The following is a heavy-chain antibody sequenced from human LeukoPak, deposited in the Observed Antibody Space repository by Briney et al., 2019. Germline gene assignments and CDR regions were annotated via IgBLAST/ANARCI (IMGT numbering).Heavy chain of an antibody. CDR1: GFTFSNYA. Sequence: GGSLRLSCAASGFTFSNYAINWVRQPPGKGLQWVSAISGSGGSTYYADSVKGRFTISRDNSKNTLYLEMNSLRAEDTAVYYCAKGTISMSGTSLDYWGQGTLVTVSS. CDR3: AKGTISMSGTSLDY. D-gene: IGHD6-13*01. CDR2: ISGSGGST. J-gene: IGHJ4*02. V-gene: IGHV3-23*01.